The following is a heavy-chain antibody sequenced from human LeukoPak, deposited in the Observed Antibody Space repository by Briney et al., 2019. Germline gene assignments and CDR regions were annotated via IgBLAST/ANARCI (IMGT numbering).Heavy chain of an antibody. CDR1: GYTFTSYG. CDR2: INPSGGST. Sequence: ASVKVSCKASGYTFTSYGISWVRQAPGQGLEWMGIINPSGGSTSYAQKFQGRVTMTRDMSTSTVYMELSSLRSEDTAVYYCALIGGDPSGVDYWGQGTLVTVSS. D-gene: IGHD2-21*02. J-gene: IGHJ4*02. CDR3: ALIGGDPSGVDY. V-gene: IGHV1-46*01.